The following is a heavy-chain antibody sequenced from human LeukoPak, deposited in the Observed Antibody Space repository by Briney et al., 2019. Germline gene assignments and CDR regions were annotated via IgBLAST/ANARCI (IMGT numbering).Heavy chain of an antibody. CDR2: IYYSGST. V-gene: IGHV4-38-2*02. Sequence: SETLSLTCTVSGYSISSGYYWGWIRQPPGKGLEWIGSIYYSGSTYYNPSLKSRVTISVDTSKNQFSLKLSSVTAADTAVYYCARDLGYSYDYYYYYYMDVWGKGTTVTVSS. J-gene: IGHJ6*03. D-gene: IGHD5-18*01. CDR1: GYSISSGYY. CDR3: ARDLGYSYDYYYYYYMDV.